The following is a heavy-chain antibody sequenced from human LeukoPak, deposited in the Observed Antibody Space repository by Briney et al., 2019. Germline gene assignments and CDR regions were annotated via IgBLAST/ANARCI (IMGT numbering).Heavy chain of an antibody. J-gene: IGHJ5*01. D-gene: IGHD2-2*01. CDR1: GGSISSYY. Sequence: SETLSLTCTVSGGSISSYYWSWIRQPPGKGLEWIGYIYYSGSTNYNPSLKSRVTISVDTSKNQFSLKLSSVTAADTAVYYCARDSCSSTSCPSTQLWLPWFDSWGQGTLVTVSS. CDR2: IYYSGST. V-gene: IGHV4-59*01. CDR3: ARDSCSSTSCPSTQLWLPWFDS.